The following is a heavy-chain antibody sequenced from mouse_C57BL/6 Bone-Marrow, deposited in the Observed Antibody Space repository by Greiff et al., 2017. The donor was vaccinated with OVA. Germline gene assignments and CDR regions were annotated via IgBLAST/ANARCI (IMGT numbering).Heavy chain of an antibody. V-gene: IGHV5-4*01. D-gene: IGHD2-4*01. Sequence: EVQRVESGGGLVKPGGSLKLSCAASGFTFSSYAMSWVRQTPEKRLEWVATISDGGSYTYYPDNVKGRFTISRDNAKNNLYLQMSHLKSEDTAMYYCARDAIYYDSAWFAYWGQGTLVTVSA. CDR3: ARDAIYYDSAWFAY. CDR1: GFTFSSYA. CDR2: ISDGGSYT. J-gene: IGHJ3*01.